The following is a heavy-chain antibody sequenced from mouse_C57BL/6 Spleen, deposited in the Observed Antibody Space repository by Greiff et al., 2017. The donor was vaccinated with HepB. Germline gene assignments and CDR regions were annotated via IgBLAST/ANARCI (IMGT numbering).Heavy chain of an antibody. V-gene: IGHV1-81*01. CDR1: GYTFTSYG. CDR3: ARDGSSPWYFDY. CDR2: IYPRSGNT. J-gene: IGHJ2*01. D-gene: IGHD1-1*01. Sequence: QVQLKESGAELARPGASVKLSCKASGYTFTSYGISWVKQRTGQGLEWIGEIYPRSGNTYYNEKFKGKATLTADKSSSTAYMELRSLTSEDSAVYFCARDGSSPWYFDYWGQGTTLTVSS.